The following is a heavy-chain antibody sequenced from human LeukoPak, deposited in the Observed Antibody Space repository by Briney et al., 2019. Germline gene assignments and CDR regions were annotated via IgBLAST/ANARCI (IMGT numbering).Heavy chain of an antibody. CDR1: GFAFSSYE. CDR2: IYSSGHTI. D-gene: IGHD5-24*01. CDR3: ATGGWLQPFDY. Sequence: PGGSLRLSCTASGFAFSSYEMNWVRQAPGKGLEWVSYIYSSGHTIYYADSVKGRFTTSRDNAKNSLYLQMNSLRAEDTAVYYCATGGWLQPFDYWGQGTLVTVSS. J-gene: IGHJ4*02. V-gene: IGHV3-48*03.